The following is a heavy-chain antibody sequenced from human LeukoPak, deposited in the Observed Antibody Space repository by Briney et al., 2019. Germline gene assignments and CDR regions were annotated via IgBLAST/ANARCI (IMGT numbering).Heavy chain of an antibody. D-gene: IGHD3-10*01. CDR2: ISGSGGST. V-gene: IGHV3-23*01. J-gene: IGHJ4*02. CDR3: AKDLYGSGREGIFDY. Sequence: GGSLRLSCAASGFTFSSYAMSWVRQAPGKGLEWVSAISGSGGSTYYADSVKGRFTISRDDFKNTLYLQMNSLRAEDTAVYYCAKDLYGSGREGIFDYWGQGTLVTVSS. CDR1: GFTFSSYA.